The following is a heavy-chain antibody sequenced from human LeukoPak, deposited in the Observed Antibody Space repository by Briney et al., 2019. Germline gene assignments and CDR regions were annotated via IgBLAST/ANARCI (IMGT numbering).Heavy chain of an antibody. CDR3: AKMGYSTGWLPRAAFDI. V-gene: IGHV4-59*01. Sequence: SETLSLTCTVSGDSIRSFYWSWIRQPPGKGLEWIAFFYNSGSTNYNPSLKSRVTISADTSKNQFSLRLCSVTAADTALYYCAKMGYSTGWLPRAAFDIWGQGTMVTVSS. CDR1: GDSIRSFY. J-gene: IGHJ3*02. CDR2: FYNSGST. D-gene: IGHD6-19*01.